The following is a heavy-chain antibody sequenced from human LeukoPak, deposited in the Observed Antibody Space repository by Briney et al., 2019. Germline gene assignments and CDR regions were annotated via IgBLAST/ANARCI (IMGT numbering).Heavy chain of an antibody. CDR1: GYTLTELS. D-gene: IGHD3-9*01. Sequence: ASVKVSCKISGYTLTELSMHWVRQAPGKGLEWMGGFDPEDGETIYAQKIQGRVTMTEDTSTDTAYMELSSLRSEDTAVYYCATVRYFDWLVIDYWGQGTLVTVSA. J-gene: IGHJ4*02. V-gene: IGHV1-24*01. CDR3: ATVRYFDWLVIDY. CDR2: FDPEDGET.